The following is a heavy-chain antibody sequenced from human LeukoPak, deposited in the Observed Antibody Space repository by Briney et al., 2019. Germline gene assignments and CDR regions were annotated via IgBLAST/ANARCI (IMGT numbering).Heavy chain of an antibody. V-gene: IGHV4-59*01. CDR3: ARGVYAGSGY. CDR1: GDSISNNY. J-gene: IGHJ4*02. Sequence: PSETLPLTCTVSGDSISNNYWSWIRQSPGKGLEWIGNVFYRGNTNYNPSLKSRVTISVDTSKNQFSLKLNSVTAAGTAVYYCARGVYAGSGYWGQGALVTVSS. D-gene: IGHD2-8*01. CDR2: VFYRGNT.